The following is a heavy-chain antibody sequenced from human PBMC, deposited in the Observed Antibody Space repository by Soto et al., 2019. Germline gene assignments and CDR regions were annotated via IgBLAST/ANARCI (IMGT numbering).Heavy chain of an antibody. J-gene: IGHJ4*02. CDR3: ARDEGNNGHVGEF. CDR1: GFTFSYYG. D-gene: IGHD1-1*01. CDR2: ILYDGSNK. Sequence: QVQLVESGGGVFQPGRSLRLSCAASGFTFSYYGMHWVRQAPGKGLEWVAIILYDGSNKYYADSVKGRFTISRDNSKNTLYLQMSSLRAEDTAVYYCARDEGNNGHVGEFWGQGTLVAVSS. V-gene: IGHV3-33*01.